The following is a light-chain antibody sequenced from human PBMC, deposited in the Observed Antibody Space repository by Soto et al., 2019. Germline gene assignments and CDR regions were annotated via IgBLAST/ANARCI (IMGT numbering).Light chain of an antibody. CDR1: SSDVGGYNR. J-gene: IGLJ1*01. CDR2: DVS. V-gene: IGLV2-18*02. CDR3: TSYATGSAYV. Sequence: QSVLTQPPSVSGSPGQSVTISCTGTSSDVGGYNRVSWYQQPPGKAPKLLIYDVSNRPSGGSTRFSGSKSGTTASLTISGLQAEDEADYYCTSYATGSAYVFGPGTKVTVL.